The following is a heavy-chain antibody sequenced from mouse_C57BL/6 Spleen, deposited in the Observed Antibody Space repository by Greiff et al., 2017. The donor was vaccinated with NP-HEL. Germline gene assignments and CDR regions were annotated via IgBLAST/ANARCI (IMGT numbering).Heavy chain of an antibody. CDR3: ARWHYGSSPYFDV. J-gene: IGHJ1*03. Sequence: QVQLKESGAELARPGASVKLSCKASGYTFTSYGISWVKQRTGQGLEWIGEIYPRSGNTYYNEKFKGKATLTADKSSSTAYMELRSLTSEDSAVYFCARWHYGSSPYFDVWGTGTTVTVSS. CDR1: GYTFTSYG. V-gene: IGHV1-81*01. D-gene: IGHD1-1*01. CDR2: IYPRSGNT.